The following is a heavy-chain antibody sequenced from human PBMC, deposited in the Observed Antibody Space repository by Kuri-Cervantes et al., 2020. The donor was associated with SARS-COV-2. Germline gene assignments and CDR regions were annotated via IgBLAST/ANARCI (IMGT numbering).Heavy chain of an antibody. CDR1: GGTFSSYA. V-gene: IGHV1-69*06. D-gene: IGHD2-2*01. J-gene: IGHJ4*02. CDR3: ARPYCTTTTCYDGTFDS. Sequence: SVKVSCKASGGTFSSYAVTWVRRVPGQGFEWMGRIIPLFGTTIYAQKFRDRVTFTADKSTNTAYMELSSLRSEDTAVYYCARPYCTTTTCYDGTFDSWGQGTLVTVSS. CDR2: IIPLFGTT.